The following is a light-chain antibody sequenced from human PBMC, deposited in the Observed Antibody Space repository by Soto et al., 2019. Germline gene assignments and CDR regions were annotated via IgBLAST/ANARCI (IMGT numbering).Light chain of an antibody. CDR2: KAS. CDR1: ESISSW. Sequence: DIPITHSPSSLSASMLYIVSITCGASESISSWLAWYQQKPGKAPKLLMYKASSLESGVPSRFSGSGSGTEFTLTISSLQPDDFATYYCQQYNSYSWTFGQGTKVDIK. CDR3: QQYNSYSWT. V-gene: IGKV1-5*03. J-gene: IGKJ1*01.